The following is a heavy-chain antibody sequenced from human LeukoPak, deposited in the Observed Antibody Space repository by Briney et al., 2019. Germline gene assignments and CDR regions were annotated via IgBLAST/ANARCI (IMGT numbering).Heavy chain of an antibody. CDR3: AKERTVGATLYYFDY. Sequence: GGSLRLSCAASGFTFSSYGMHWVRQAPGKGLEWVAFIRYDGSNKYYADSVKGRFTISRDNSKNTLYLQMNSLRAEDTAVYYCAKERTVGATLYYFDYWGQGTLVTVSS. CDR2: IRYDGSNK. D-gene: IGHD1-26*01. V-gene: IGHV3-30*02. J-gene: IGHJ4*02. CDR1: GFTFSSYG.